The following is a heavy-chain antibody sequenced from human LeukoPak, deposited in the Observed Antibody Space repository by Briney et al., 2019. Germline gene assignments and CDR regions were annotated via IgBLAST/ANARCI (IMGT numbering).Heavy chain of an antibody. CDR1: GFTFSSYS. CDR2: ISSSSSYI. CDR3: ARALQVTKYYYYGMDV. Sequence: GGSLRLSCAASGFTFSSYSMNWVSQAPGKGLEWVSSISSSSSYIYYADSVKGRFTISRHNSKNTLYLQMNSLRAEDTAVYYCARALQVTKYYYYGMDVWGQGTTVTVSS. V-gene: IGHV3-21*04. D-gene: IGHD4-17*01. J-gene: IGHJ6*02.